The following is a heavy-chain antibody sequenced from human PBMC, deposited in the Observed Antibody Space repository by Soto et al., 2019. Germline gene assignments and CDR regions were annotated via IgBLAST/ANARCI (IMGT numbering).Heavy chain of an antibody. CDR3: TIGRWSGEVFDI. CDR2: IIPMLGVR. CDR1: GGTFSTYS. J-gene: IGHJ3*02. Sequence: QVQLVQSGAEVKKPGSSVKVSCKDSGGTFSTYSMFWVRQAPGQGLEWMGRIIPMLGVRNYAQRFQDRVTIIAHKSTATVHMEMSSLISEDTALYYWTIGRWSGEVFDIWGQGTMVTVSS. D-gene: IGHD2-21*01. V-gene: IGHV1-69*02.